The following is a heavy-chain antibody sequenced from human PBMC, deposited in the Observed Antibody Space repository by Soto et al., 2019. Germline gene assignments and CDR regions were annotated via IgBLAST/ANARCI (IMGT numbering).Heavy chain of an antibody. J-gene: IGHJ5*02. CDR1: GFTFSNYG. D-gene: IGHD1-1*01. CDR3: AKDWSSTGAPENNWFDP. V-gene: IGHV3-23*01. Sequence: QTGGSLRLSCAASGFTFSNYGMSWVRQTPGKGLEWVSSVSGNGGSTYYADSVKGRFTISRDNPKNTLYLQMNSLTAEDTAVYYCAKDWSSTGAPENNWFDPWGQGTLVTVSS. CDR2: VSGNGGST.